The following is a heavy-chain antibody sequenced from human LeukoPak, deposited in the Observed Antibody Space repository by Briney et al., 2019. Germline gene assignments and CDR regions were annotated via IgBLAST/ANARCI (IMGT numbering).Heavy chain of an antibody. J-gene: IGHJ6*03. CDR2: INPNSGGT. Sequence: ASVKVSCKASGYTFTGYYMHWVRQAPGQGLEWIGWINPNSGGTNYAQKFQGRVTMTRDTSISTAYMELSRLRSDDTAVYYCAKSSSPGGYYYYYMDVWGKGTTVTVSS. CDR1: GYTFTGYY. V-gene: IGHV1-2*02. CDR3: AKSSSPGGYYYYYMDV. D-gene: IGHD6-6*01.